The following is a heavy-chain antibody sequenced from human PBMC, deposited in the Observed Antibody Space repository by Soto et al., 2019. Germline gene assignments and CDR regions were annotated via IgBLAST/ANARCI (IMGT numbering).Heavy chain of an antibody. J-gene: IGHJ4*02. CDR1: GFTFSSYE. CDR3: AREPYYYDSSGYSAYFDY. Sequence: LSCAASGFTFSSYEMNWVRQAPGKGLEWVSYISSSGSTIYYADSVKGRFTISRDNAKNSLYLQMNSLRAEDTAVYYCAREPYYYDSSGYSAYFDYWGQGTLVTVSS. V-gene: IGHV3-48*03. D-gene: IGHD3-22*01. CDR2: ISSSGSTI.